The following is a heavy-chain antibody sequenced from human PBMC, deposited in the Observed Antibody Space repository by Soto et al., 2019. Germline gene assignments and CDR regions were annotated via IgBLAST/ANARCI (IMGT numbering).Heavy chain of an antibody. CDR1: GGTFSSYT. CDR2: IIPIFGTA. V-gene: IGHV1-69*12. Sequence: QVQLVQSGAEVKKPGSSVTVSCKASGGTFSSYTISWVRQAPGQGLEWMGGIIPIFGTANYAQKFQGRVTITADESTSTAYMELGSVRSEDTAVYYCARGNHRWLQLWYFDLWGRGTLVTVSS. J-gene: IGHJ2*01. D-gene: IGHD5-12*01. CDR3: ARGNHRWLQLWYFDL.